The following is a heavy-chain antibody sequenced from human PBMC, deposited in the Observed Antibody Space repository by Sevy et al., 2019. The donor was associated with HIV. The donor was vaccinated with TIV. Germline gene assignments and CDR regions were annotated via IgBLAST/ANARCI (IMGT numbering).Heavy chain of an antibody. J-gene: IGHJ5*02. V-gene: IGHV3-48*03. CDR3: AKVDANYDKGFDP. CDR2: ISSSGTTI. D-gene: IGHD3-22*01. Sequence: GSLRLSCEASGFTFSSYEMNWVRQAPGKGLEWVSYISSSGTTIKYADSVKGRFTISRDNAKNSLYMQMNSLRAEDTAVYYCAKVDANYDKGFDPWGQGTLVTVSS. CDR1: GFTFSSYE.